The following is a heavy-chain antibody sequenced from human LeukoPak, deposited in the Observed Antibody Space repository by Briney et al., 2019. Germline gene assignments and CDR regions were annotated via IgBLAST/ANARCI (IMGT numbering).Heavy chain of an antibody. CDR2: IYYSGST. V-gene: IGHV4-39*01. J-gene: IGHJ3*02. D-gene: IGHD1-26*01. Sequence: PSETLSLTCTVSGGSSSGSTGHWGWIRQPPGKGLEWIGSIYYSGSTYYNPSLKSRVTISVDTSKNQFSLKLSSVTAADTAAYYCARRAYGSYWAYAFDIWGQGTMVTVSS. CDR1: GGSSSGSTGH. CDR3: ARRAYGSYWAYAFDI.